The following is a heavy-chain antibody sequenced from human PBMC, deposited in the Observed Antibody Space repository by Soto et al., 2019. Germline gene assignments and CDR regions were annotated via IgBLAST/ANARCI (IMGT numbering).Heavy chain of an antibody. J-gene: IGHJ5*02. V-gene: IGHV4-34*01. CDR1: GGAFSGYY. CDR2: INHSGST. CDR3: ARSSWFDP. Sequence: SETLSDTGAVYGGAFSGYYWSWIRQPPGQGLEWIGEINHSGSTNYNPSRQSRVTISVDTSKNQFSLKLSSVTAADTAVYYCARSSWFDPWGQGTLVTVSS.